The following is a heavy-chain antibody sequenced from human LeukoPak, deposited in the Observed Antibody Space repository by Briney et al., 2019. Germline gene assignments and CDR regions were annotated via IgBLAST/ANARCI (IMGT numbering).Heavy chain of an antibody. CDR3: ARGREAVSLWFGGCFDP. D-gene: IGHD3-10*01. CDR2: MYHSGST. Sequence: SETLSLTCAVSGGSISSGGYSWSWIRQPPGKGLEWIGYMYHSGSTYYNPSLKSRVTISIDRSKNHFSLKLSSVTAADTAVYYCARGREAVSLWFGGCFDPWGQGTLVTVSS. V-gene: IGHV4-30-2*01. CDR1: GGSISSGGYS. J-gene: IGHJ5*02.